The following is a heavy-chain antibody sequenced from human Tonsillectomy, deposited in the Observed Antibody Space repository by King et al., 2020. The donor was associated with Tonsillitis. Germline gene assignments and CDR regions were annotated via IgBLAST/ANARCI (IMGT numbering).Heavy chain of an antibody. CDR1: GFTFSSYA. CDR2: ISSNGGST. CDR3: VKGGYGSGSYYNSFDY. J-gene: IGHJ4*02. D-gene: IGHD3-10*01. V-gene: IGHV3-64D*06. Sequence: VQLVESGGGLVQPGGSLRLSCSASGFTFSSYAMHWVRRAPGKGLEYVSAISSNGGSTYYADSVKGRFTISRDNSKNTLYLQMSSLRAEDTAVYYCVKGGYGSGSYYNSFDYWGQGTLVTVSS.